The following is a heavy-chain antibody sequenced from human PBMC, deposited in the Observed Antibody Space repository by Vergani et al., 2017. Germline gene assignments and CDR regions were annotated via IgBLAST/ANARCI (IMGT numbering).Heavy chain of an antibody. V-gene: IGHV4-59*01. CDR1: GGSISSYY. J-gene: IGHJ4*02. CDR3: ARSYTQLPGYFDY. Sequence: QVQLQESGPGLVKPSETLSLTCTVSGGSISSYYWSWIRQPPGKGLEWIGYIYYSGSTNYNPSLKSRVTISVDTSKNQFSLKLSSVTAADTAVYYCARSYTQLPGYFDYWGQGTLVTVSS. CDR2: IYYSGST. D-gene: IGHD2-2*01.